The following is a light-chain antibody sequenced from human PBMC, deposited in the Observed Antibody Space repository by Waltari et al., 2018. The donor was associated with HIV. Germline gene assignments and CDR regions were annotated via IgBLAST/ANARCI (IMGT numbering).Light chain of an antibody. CDR1: QTVDNNY. CDR3: QQYGHLPIT. Sequence: DIVLTQSLGTLSLSPGERVILSCRASQTVDNNYLAWYQQKPGQAPRLLIYGASNRAPGISDRVSGSVSETDFTLTVSRLEPEDFAVYYCQQYGHLPITFGQGTRLEIK. J-gene: IGKJ5*01. V-gene: IGKV3-20*01. CDR2: GAS.